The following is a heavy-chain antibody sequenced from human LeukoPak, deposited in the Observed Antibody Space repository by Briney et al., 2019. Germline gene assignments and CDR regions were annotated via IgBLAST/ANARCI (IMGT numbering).Heavy chain of an antibody. D-gene: IGHD1-7*01. Sequence: SETLSLTCTVSGGSISSSSYYWGWIRQPPGKGLEWIGSIYYSGSTYYNPSLKSRVTISVDTSKNQFSLKLSSVTAADTAVYYCARANWNYWTFHYWGQGTLVTVSS. J-gene: IGHJ4*02. CDR3: ARANWNYWTFHY. V-gene: IGHV4-39*01. CDR2: IYYSGST. CDR1: GGSISSSSYY.